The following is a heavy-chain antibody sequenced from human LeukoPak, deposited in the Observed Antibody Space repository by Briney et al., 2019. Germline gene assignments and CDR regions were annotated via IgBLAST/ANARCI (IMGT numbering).Heavy chain of an antibody. V-gene: IGHV1-69*05. J-gene: IGHJ4*02. D-gene: IGHD5/OR15-5a*01. CDR1: GGTFSSYA. Sequence: GASVKVSCKASGGTFSSYAISWVRQAPGQGLEWMGRIIPIFGTANYAQKFQGRVTITTDESTSTAYMELSSLRSEDTAVYYCARANPLYETYYFDYWGQGTLVTVSS. CDR2: IIPIFGTA. CDR3: ARANPLYETYYFDY.